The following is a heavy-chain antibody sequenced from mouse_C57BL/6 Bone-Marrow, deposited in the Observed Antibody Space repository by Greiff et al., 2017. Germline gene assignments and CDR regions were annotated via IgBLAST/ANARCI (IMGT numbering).Heavy chain of an antibody. CDR2: IDPSDSET. CDR1: GYTFTSYW. CDR3: ARSDPIRGYFDY. J-gene: IGHJ2*01. V-gene: IGHV1-52*01. D-gene: IGHD1-1*01. Sequence: VQLQQSGAELVRPGSSVKLSCKASGYTFTSYWMHWVKQRPIQGLEWIGNIDPSDSETHYNQKFKDKATLTVDKSSSTVYMQLSSLTSEDSAVYYCARSDPIRGYFDYWGQGTTLTVSS.